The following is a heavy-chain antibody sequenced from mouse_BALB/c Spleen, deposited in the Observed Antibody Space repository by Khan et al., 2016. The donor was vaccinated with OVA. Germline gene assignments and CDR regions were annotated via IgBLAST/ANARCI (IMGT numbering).Heavy chain of an antibody. CDR1: GFNIKDTY. Sequence: VQLKQSGAELVKPGASVKLSCTASGFNIKDTYMHWVKQRPEQGLEWIGRIDPANGNTKSDPKFQGKATITADTSSNTAYLQLSSLTSEDTAVYYYARDYWDEFTYWGQGTLVTVSA. J-gene: IGHJ3*01. CDR2: IDPANGNT. CDR3: ARDYWDEFTY. D-gene: IGHD4-1*01. V-gene: IGHV14-3*02.